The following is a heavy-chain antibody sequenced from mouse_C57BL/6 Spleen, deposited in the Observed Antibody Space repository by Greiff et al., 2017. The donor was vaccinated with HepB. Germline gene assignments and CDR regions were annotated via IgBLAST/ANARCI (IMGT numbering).Heavy chain of an antibody. V-gene: IGHV1-42*01. J-gene: IGHJ3*01. CDR2: INPSTGGT. Sequence: VQLQQSGPELVKPGASVKISCKASGYSFTGYYMNWVKQSPEKSLEWIGEINPSTGGTTYNQKFKAKATLTVDKSSSTAYMQLKSLTSEDSAVYYCARSSANWASWFAYWGQGTLVTVSA. CDR1: GYSFTGYY. CDR3: ARSSANWASWFAY. D-gene: IGHD4-1*01.